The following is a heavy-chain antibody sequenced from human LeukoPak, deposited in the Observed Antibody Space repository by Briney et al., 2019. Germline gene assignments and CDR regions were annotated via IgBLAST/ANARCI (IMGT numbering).Heavy chain of an antibody. J-gene: IGHJ4*02. CDR2: ISTSSRYI. CDR3: ARGYLGATLFSSIDY. Sequence: GGSLRLSCAASGFTFSSYSMNWDRQAPGKGLEWDSSISTSSRYIYYADSVKGRFTISRDNARNSQYLQMNSLGAEDTAVYYCARGYLGATLFSSIDYWGQGTLVTVSS. V-gene: IGHV3-21*01. D-gene: IGHD1-26*01. CDR1: GFTFSSYS.